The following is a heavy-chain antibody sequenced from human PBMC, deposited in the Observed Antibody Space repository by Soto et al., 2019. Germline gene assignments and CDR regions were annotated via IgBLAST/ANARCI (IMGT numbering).Heavy chain of an antibody. CDR3: ARERVVVPATIFYYYALDV. Sequence: GGSLRLSCAASGFSFSDYWMSWVRQAPGKGLEWVANVKQDGSERYYVDSVKGRFTISRDNAKNSLYLQMNSLRAEDTAVYYGARERVVVPATIFYYYALDVWGQGTTVTVSS. J-gene: IGHJ6*02. D-gene: IGHD2-15*01. V-gene: IGHV3-7*04. CDR1: GFSFSDYW. CDR2: VKQDGSER.